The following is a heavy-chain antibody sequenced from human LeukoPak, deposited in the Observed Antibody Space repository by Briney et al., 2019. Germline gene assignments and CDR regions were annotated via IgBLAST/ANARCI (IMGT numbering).Heavy chain of an antibody. V-gene: IGHV4-61*02. J-gene: IGHJ6*03. CDR3: ARVGCSSTSCYGWFYYMDV. D-gene: IGHD2-2*01. Sequence: SQTLSLTCTVSGGSISSGSYYWSWIRQPAGKGLEWIGRIYTSGSTNYNPSLKSRVTISVDTSKNQFPLKLSYVTAADTAVYYCARVGCSSTSCYGWFYYMDVWGKGTTVTVSS. CDR1: GGSISSGSYY. CDR2: IYTSGST.